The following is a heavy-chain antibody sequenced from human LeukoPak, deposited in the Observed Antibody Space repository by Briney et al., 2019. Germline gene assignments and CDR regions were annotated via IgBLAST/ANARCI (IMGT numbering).Heavy chain of an antibody. CDR3: ARSPTYYYDSSGYHDAFDI. CDR1: GYTFTSYY. V-gene: IGHV1-46*01. J-gene: IGHJ3*02. CDR2: INPSGGST. Sequence: ASVKVSCKASGYTFTSYYMHWVRQAPGQGLEWMGIINPSGGSTSYAQKFQGRVTITRDTSASTAYMELSSLRSEDTAVYYCARSPTYYYDSSGYHDAFDIWGQGTMVTVSS. D-gene: IGHD3-22*01.